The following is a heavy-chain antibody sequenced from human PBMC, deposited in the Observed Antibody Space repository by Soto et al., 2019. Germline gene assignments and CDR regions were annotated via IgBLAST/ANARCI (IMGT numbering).Heavy chain of an antibody. V-gene: IGHV4-59*01. CDR2: IYYSGST. D-gene: IGHD6-13*01. CDR1: GVSISSYY. Sequence: PSDTLSLTCTVSGVSISSYYWSWILQPPGKGLEWIGYIYYSGSTNYNPSLKSRVTISVDTSKNQFSLKLSSVTAADTAVYYCAREGTDTGIAAAGTFYWFDPWGQGTLVTVSS. J-gene: IGHJ5*02. CDR3: AREGTDTGIAAAGTFYWFDP.